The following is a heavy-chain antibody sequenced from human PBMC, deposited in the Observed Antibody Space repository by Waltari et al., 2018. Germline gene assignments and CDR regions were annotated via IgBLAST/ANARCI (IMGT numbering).Heavy chain of an antibody. J-gene: IGHJ3*02. CDR1: GFTFSSYG. CDR3: ARELTSLRAFDI. V-gene: IGHV3-30*03. Sequence: QVQLVESGGGVVQPGRSLRLSCAASGFTFSSYGMHWVRQAPGKGLEWVAVISYDGSNKYYADSVKGRFTISRDNSKNTLYLQMNSLRAEDTAVYYCARELTSLRAFDIWGQGTMVTVSS. CDR2: ISYDGSNK. D-gene: IGHD4-17*01.